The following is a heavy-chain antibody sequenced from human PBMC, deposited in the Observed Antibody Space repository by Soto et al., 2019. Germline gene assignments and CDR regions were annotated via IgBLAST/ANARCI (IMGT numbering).Heavy chain of an antibody. CDR3: AASLVAITMIVGSNWFDP. D-gene: IGHD3-22*01. J-gene: IGHJ5*02. CDR2: FDPEDGET. Sequence: ASVKVSCKVSGYTLTELSMHWVRQAPGKGLEWMGGFDPEDGETIYAQKFQGRVTMTEDTSTDTAYMELSSLRSEDTAVYYCAASLVAITMIVGSNWFDPWGQGTLVTVSS. CDR1: GYTLTELS. V-gene: IGHV1-24*01.